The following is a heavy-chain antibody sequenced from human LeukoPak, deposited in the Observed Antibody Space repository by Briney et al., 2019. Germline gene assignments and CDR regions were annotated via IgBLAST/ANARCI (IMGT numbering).Heavy chain of an antibody. V-gene: IGHV3-23*01. D-gene: IGHD6-19*01. Sequence: PGGSLRLSCAASGFSFSDYTMTWVRQAPGKWLEWVSSNTGSGGDTYYADSVKGRFTISRDNSKNTLYVQVNSLGAEDTAVYYCARGVSGWPYYLDYWGQGTLVTVSS. CDR1: GFSFSDYT. J-gene: IGHJ4*02. CDR3: ARGVSGWPYYLDY. CDR2: NTGSGGDT.